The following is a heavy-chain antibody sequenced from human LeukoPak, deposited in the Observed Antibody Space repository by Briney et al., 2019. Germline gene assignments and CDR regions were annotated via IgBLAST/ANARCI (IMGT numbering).Heavy chain of an antibody. CDR3: ARLFDAAGMDY. CDR2: IKQDESEK. V-gene: IGHV3-7*01. D-gene: IGHD6-13*01. Sequence: PGGSLRLSCAASGFTFSSYWMSWVRQAPGKGLEWVDNIKQDESEKYYVDSVKDRFTISRDNAKNSLYLQMNSLRDEDTAVYCCARLFDAAGMDYWGQGTLVTVSS. J-gene: IGHJ4*02. CDR1: GFTFSSYW.